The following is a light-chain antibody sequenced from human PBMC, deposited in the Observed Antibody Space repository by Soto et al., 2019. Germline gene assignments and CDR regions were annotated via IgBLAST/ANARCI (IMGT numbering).Light chain of an antibody. CDR3: SSYTFTSTLYV. CDR1: SSDVGGHNY. J-gene: IGLJ1*01. V-gene: IGLV2-14*01. CDR2: EVT. Sequence: QSALTQPASVSGSPGQSITISRTGTSSDVGGHNYVAWYQQHPGKAPKLMIYEVTNRPSGVSSRFSGSKSGNTASMTISGLQAEDEADYYCSSYTFTSTLYVFGTGTKVTVL.